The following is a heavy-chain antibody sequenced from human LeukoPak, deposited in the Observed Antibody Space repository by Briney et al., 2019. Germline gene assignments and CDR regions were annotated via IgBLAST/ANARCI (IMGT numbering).Heavy chain of an antibody. Sequence: PGRSLRLSCTASGFTFNTYAMHWVRQTPGMGLEWVAVISYDGINIYYLDSVKGRFTISRDDSNKTLYLQITSLRPEDTAVYYCVRVPARASSAFYYFDYWGQGTLVTVSS. V-gene: IGHV3-30-3*01. CDR3: VRVPARASSAFYYFDY. D-gene: IGHD3-22*01. J-gene: IGHJ4*02. CDR1: GFTFNTYA. CDR2: ISYDGINI.